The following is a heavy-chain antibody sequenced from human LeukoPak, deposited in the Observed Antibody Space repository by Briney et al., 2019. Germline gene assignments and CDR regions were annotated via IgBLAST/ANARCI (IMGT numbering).Heavy chain of an antibody. CDR2: ISNSGST. D-gene: IGHD1-26*01. Sequence: PSETLSLTCTVSGGSIGGNSYWSWIRQPPGKGPEWIGHISNSGSTYYSPSLSSRVTISLDASKNQFSLKLRSVTAADTAVYYCARGGASSIPLDYWGRGTLVTVSS. CDR1: GGSIGGNSY. V-gene: IGHV4-61*01. J-gene: IGHJ4*02. CDR3: ARGGASSIPLDY.